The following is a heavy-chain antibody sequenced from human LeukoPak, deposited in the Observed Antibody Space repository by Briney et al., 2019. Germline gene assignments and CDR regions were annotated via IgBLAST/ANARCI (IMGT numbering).Heavy chain of an antibody. D-gene: IGHD3-16*01. V-gene: IGHV4-39*01. J-gene: IGHJ4*02. CDR3: ASGPWGRLDY. Sequence: SETLSLTWNVSWGSLSHSSFLLGWIRQPPGKGLEWIGTIYYSGTTYYNPSLTSRVTISVDTSKNQFSLRLSSVTAADTAVYYGASGPWGRLDYWGQGTLVTVSS. CDR2: IYYSGTT. CDR1: WGSLSHSSFL.